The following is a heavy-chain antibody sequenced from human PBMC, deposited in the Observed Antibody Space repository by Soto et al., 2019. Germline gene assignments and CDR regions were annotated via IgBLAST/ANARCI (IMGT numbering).Heavy chain of an antibody. J-gene: IGHJ4*02. Sequence: SETLSLTCAVYGGSFSGYYWSWIRQPPGKGLEWIGEINHSGSTNYNPSLRSRVTISVDTSKNQFSLKLSSVTAADTAVYYCARFGHFGVVKYYFDYWGQGTLVTVSS. CDR3: ARFGHFGVVKYYFDY. CDR1: GGSFSGYY. V-gene: IGHV4-34*01. D-gene: IGHD3-3*01. CDR2: INHSGST.